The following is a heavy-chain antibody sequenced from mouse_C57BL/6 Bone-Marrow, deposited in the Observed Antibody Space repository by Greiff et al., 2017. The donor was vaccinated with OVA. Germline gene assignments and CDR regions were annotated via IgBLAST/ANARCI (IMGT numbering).Heavy chain of an antibody. Sequence: QVQLKESGAELVRPGASVTLSCKASGYTFTDYEMHWVKQTPVHGLEWIGAIDPETGGTAYNQKFKGKAILTADKSSSTAYMELRSLTSEDSAVYYCTSIYYGYDRGYWGQGTTLTVSS. CDR2: IDPETGGT. D-gene: IGHD2-2*01. CDR1: GYTFTDYE. V-gene: IGHV1-15*01. J-gene: IGHJ2*01. CDR3: TSIYYGYDRGY.